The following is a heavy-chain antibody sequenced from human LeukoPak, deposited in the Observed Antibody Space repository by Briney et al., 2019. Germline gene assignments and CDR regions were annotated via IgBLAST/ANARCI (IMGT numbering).Heavy chain of an antibody. CDR3: TRLGYGSGSYPAY. Sequence: GGSLRLSCAASGFTFSGSAMHWVRQAFGKGLEWVGRIRSKANSYTTAYAASVKGRFTISRDDSKNTAYLQMNSLKTEDTAVYYCTRLGYGSGSYPAYWGQGTLVTVSS. J-gene: IGHJ4*02. CDR2: IRSKANSYTT. D-gene: IGHD3-10*01. V-gene: IGHV3-73*01. CDR1: GFTFSGSA.